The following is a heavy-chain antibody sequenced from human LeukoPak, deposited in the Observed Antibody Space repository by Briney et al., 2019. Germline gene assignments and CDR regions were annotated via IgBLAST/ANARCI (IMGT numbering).Heavy chain of an antibody. V-gene: IGHV1-46*01. J-gene: IGHJ4*02. CDR3: ASSSSGWKPKHDY. CDR1: GYTFTSYY. D-gene: IGHD6-19*01. Sequence: ASVKVSCKASGYTFTSYYMHWVRQAPGQGLEWMGIINPSGGSTSYAQKFQGRVTMTRDMSTSTVYMELSSLRSEDTAVYYCASSSSGWKPKHDYWGQGTLVTVSS. CDR2: INPSGGST.